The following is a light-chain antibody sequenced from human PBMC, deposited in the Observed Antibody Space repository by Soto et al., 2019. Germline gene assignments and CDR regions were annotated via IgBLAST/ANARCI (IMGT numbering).Light chain of an antibody. Sequence: QSVLTQPASVSGSPGQSITISCTGTRGDVGAFNYVSWYQLHPGKAPKLVIYDVSSRPSGVSSRFSGSKSGNTASLSISGLQAEDEGDYYCASYSAGDTLYLFGSGTKLNVL. V-gene: IGLV2-14*01. CDR1: RGDVGAFNY. CDR2: DVS. CDR3: ASYSAGDTLYL. J-gene: IGLJ1*01.